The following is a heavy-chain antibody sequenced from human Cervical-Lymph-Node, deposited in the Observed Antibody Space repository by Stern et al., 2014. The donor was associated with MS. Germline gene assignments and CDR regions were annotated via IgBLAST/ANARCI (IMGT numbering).Heavy chain of an antibody. J-gene: IGHJ4*02. V-gene: IGHV1-18*01. D-gene: IGHD4-11*01. Sequence: QVQLVQSGAEVKKPGGSVKVSCKASGYTFTSYGISWGRQAPGKGLEWMGWISAYNGNTNYEQKLKGRVTMTKDTSTSTSYMQIRSLRSDDTAVYYCARVSNYGDPSDYWGQGTLVTVSS. CDR3: ARVSNYGDPSDY. CDR2: ISAYNGNT. CDR1: GYTFTSYG.